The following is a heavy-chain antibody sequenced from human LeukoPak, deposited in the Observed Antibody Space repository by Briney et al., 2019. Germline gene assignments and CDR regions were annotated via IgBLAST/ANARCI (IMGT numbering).Heavy chain of an antibody. V-gene: IGHV1-69*01. CDR2: IIPIFGTA. Sequence: GASVKVSCKASGGTFSSYAISWVRQAPGQGLEWTGGIIPIFGTANYAQKFQGRVTITADESTSTAYMELSSLRSEDTAVYYCARRGIAARPDGMDVWGQGTTVTVSS. D-gene: IGHD6-13*01. J-gene: IGHJ6*02. CDR1: GGTFSSYA. CDR3: ARRGIAARPDGMDV.